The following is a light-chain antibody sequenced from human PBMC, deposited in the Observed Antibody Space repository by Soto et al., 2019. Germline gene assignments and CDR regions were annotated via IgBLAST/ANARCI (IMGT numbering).Light chain of an antibody. Sequence: QSVLTQPRSVSGSPGQSVTISCTGTSSDVGGYNYVSWYQQHPGKAPKLMIYDVSKRPSGVPDRFSGSKSGNTASLTISGLQAEDEADYYCCSYAGSYKVFGTGT. J-gene: IGLJ1*01. CDR3: CSYAGSYKV. CDR1: SSDVGGYNY. V-gene: IGLV2-11*01. CDR2: DVS.